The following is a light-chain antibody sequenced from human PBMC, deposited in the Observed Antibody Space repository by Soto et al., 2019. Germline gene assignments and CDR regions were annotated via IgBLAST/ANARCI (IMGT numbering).Light chain of an antibody. V-gene: IGKV3-20*01. CDR3: LQFGTSPGT. CDR1: QSVTSNS. Sequence: EIVLTQSPGTLSLSPGERATLSCRASQSVTSNSLAWYQHKLGQAPRLLIYDASSRATGIPDRFSGSGSGTDVTLTISRLEPEDFAVYFCLQFGTSPGTFGPGTKVDIK. J-gene: IGKJ3*01. CDR2: DAS.